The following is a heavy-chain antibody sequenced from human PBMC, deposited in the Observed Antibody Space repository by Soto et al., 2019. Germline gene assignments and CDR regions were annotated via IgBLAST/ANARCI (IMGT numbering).Heavy chain of an antibody. CDR3: ASQYYDILTSLH. D-gene: IGHD3-9*01. CDR1: GGTFSSYA. CDR2: IIPIFGTA. Sequence: SVTVSCKASGGTFSSYAISWVRQAPGQGLEWMGGIIPIFGTANYAQKFQGRVTITADESTSTAYMELSSLRSEDTAVYYCASQYYDILTSLHWGQGTLVTVSS. V-gene: IGHV1-69*13. J-gene: IGHJ4*02.